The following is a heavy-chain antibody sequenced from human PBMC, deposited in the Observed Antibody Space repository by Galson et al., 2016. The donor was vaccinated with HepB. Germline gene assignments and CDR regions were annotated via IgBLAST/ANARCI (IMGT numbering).Heavy chain of an antibody. D-gene: IGHD3-3*01. CDR2: INPNGGGT. J-gene: IGHJ6*02. V-gene: IGHV1-2*02. CDR3: ARGSDDFWSGYPPGYSMDV. CDR1: GYIFTERY. Sequence: SVKVSCKASGYIFTERYIYWMRQAPGQGLEWMGWINPNGGGTWFAQKFQGRVTMTRDTSITTAYMELSSLNSDDTAVYYCARGSDDFWSGYPPGYSMDVWGQGTTVTVSS.